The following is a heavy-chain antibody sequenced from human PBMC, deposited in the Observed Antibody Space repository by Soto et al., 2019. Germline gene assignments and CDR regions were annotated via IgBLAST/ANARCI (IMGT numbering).Heavy chain of an antibody. CDR1: GGSISSGGYS. V-gene: IGHV4-30-2*01. D-gene: IGHD5-18*01. J-gene: IGHJ5*02. CDR2: IYHSGST. CDR3: ARTNTAMVKGWFDP. Sequence: SETLSLTCAVSGGSISSGGYSWSCIPQPQGKGLEWIRYIYHSGSTYYNPSLKSRVTISVDRSKNQFSLKLSSVTAADTAVYYCARTNTAMVKGWFDPWGQGTLVTVSS.